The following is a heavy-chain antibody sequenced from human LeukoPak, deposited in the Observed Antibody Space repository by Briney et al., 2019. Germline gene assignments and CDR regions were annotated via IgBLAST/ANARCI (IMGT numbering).Heavy chain of an antibody. V-gene: IGHV1-24*01. Sequence: ASVKVSCKXSGYTLTELSMHWVRQASGKGLEWMGGFDPEDGETIYAQKFQGRVTMTEDTSTDTAYMELSSLRSEDTVVYYCATDSGNWNGASTQPYYYYYYYMDVWGKGTTVTVSS. CDR2: FDPEDGET. J-gene: IGHJ6*03. D-gene: IGHD1-1*01. CDR1: GYTLTELS. CDR3: ATDSGNWNGASTQPYYYYYYYMDV.